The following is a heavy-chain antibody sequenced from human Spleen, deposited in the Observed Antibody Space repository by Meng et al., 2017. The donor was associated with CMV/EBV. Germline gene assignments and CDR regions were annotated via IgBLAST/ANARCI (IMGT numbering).Heavy chain of an antibody. CDR3: ARCSAASVWFDP. CDR2: IYYSGST. CDR1: GGPISSSSYY. D-gene: IGHD2-2*01. J-gene: IGHJ5*02. Sequence: TVSGGPISSSSYYWGWIRQPPGKELEWIGSIYYSGSTYYDPSLKSRVTISVDTSKNQFSLKLSSVTAADTAVYYCARCSAASVWFDPWGQGTLVTVSS. V-gene: IGHV4-39*07.